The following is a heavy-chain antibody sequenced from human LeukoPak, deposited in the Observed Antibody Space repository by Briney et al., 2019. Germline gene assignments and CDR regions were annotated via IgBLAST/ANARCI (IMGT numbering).Heavy chain of an antibody. Sequence: GGSLRLSCAASGFTFSSYDMHWVRQATGKGLEWVSAIGTAGDTYYPGSVKGRFTISRENAKNSLYLQMNSLRAEDTAVYYCAKDLVGAPIDYWGQGTLVTVSS. D-gene: IGHD1-26*01. CDR2: IGTAGDT. J-gene: IGHJ4*02. V-gene: IGHV3-13*01. CDR3: AKDLVGAPIDY. CDR1: GFTFSSYD.